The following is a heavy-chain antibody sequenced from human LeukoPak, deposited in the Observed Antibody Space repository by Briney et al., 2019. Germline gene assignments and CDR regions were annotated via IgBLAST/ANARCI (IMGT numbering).Heavy chain of an antibody. J-gene: IGHJ4*02. CDR1: GGSFSGYY. Sequence: PSETLSLTCAVYGGSFSGYYWSWIRQPPGKGLEWIGEVTHTGTTNYNPSLKSRVTISVGTSKNQFSLKLNSVTAADTAVYYCARHRGYTYGDYWGQGTLVTVSS. CDR2: VTHTGTT. D-gene: IGHD5-18*01. V-gene: IGHV4-34*01. CDR3: ARHRGYTYGDY.